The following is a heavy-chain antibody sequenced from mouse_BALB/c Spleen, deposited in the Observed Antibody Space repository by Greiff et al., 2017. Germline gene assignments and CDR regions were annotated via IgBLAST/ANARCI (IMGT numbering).Heavy chain of an antibody. CDR1: GFSLTSYG. J-gene: IGHJ4*01. CDR2: IWSGGST. Sequence: QVQLKQSGPGLVQPSQCLSITCTVSGFSLTSYGVHWVRQSPGKGLEWLGVIWSGGSTDYNAAFISRLCISKDNSKSQVFFKMNSLQANDTAIYCCARKGVQRSWAMDYWGQGTSVTVSS. D-gene: IGHD5-1*01. V-gene: IGHV2-2*02. CDR3: ARKGVQRSWAMDY.